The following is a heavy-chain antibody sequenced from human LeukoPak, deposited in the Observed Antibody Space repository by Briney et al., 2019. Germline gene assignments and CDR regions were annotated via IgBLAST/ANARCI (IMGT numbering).Heavy chain of an antibody. J-gene: IGHJ6*03. D-gene: IGHD3-3*01. Sequence: SETLSLTCTVSNGSISSYHWSWVRQPPGKGLEWIGYILTSGTTNYNPSLKSRVTISVDTSKNQFSLKLSSVTAADTAVYYCARGFLSAGYYYYMDVWGKGTTVTVSS. CDR3: ARGFLSAGYYYYMDV. CDR1: NGSISSYH. CDR2: ILTSGTT. V-gene: IGHV4-4*09.